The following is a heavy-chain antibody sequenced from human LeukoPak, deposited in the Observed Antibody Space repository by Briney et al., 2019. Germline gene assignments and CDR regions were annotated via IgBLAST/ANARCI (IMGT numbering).Heavy chain of an antibody. Sequence: SETLSLTCTVSGGSISGYYWTWIRQPPGKGLEWIGYIYYAGSTNYNPSLKSRVTISVDTSKNQFSLNLSSVTAADTALYYCARFDRDGYNLDYWGQGTLVTVSS. CDR2: IYYAGST. D-gene: IGHD5-24*01. CDR1: GGSISGYY. V-gene: IGHV4-59*01. CDR3: ARFDRDGYNLDY. J-gene: IGHJ4*02.